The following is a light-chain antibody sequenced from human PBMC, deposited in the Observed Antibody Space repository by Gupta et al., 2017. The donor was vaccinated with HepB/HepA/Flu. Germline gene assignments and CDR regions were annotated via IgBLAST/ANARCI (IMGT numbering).Light chain of an antibody. CDR3: AAWDDRLDVWV. V-gene: IGLV1-44*01. Sequence: QSELTQPPSASGTPGQSVTISCSGGSSNIRINPVSWYQQLPGTAPKLLIYSSYQRPSGVPDRFSASKSGTSASLAISGLQSEDEADYYCAAWDDRLDVWVFGGGTNLTVL. CDR2: SSY. CDR1: SSNIRINP. J-gene: IGLJ3*02.